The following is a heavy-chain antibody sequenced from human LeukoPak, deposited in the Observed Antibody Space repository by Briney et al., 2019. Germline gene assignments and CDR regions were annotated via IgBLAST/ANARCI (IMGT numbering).Heavy chain of an antibody. D-gene: IGHD6-13*01. Sequence: GGSLRLSCAASGFTFSSYGMSWVRQAPGKGLEWVSAISGSGGSTYYADSVKGRFTISRDNSKNTLYLQMNSLRAEDTAVYYCARAGYSSSWYGRGRPNWFDPWGQGTLVTVSS. J-gene: IGHJ5*02. CDR3: ARAGYSSSWYGRGRPNWFDP. CDR1: GFTFSSYG. V-gene: IGHV3-23*01. CDR2: ISGSGGST.